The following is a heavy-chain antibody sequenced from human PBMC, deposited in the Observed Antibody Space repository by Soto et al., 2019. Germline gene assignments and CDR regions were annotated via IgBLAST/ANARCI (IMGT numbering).Heavy chain of an antibody. J-gene: IGHJ6*02. CDR2: IYHSGST. CDR3: ARDGDGMDV. CDR1: GGSISSGGYS. Sequence: SATLSLTGAVSGGSISSGGYSWSWIRQPPGKGLEWIGCIYHSGSTYYNPSLKSRVTISVDRSKNQFSLKPSSVTAADTAVYYCARDGDGMDVWGQGTTVTVSS. V-gene: IGHV4-30-2*01. D-gene: IGHD3-16*01.